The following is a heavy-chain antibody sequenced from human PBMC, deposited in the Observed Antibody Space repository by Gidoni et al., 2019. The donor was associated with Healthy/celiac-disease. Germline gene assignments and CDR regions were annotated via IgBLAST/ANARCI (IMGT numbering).Heavy chain of an antibody. CDR3: ARGLEPDLIDY. Sequence: QVQLPESGPALAKPSETLSLTCTVSGYSSSSGYYWGWIRQPPGKGLEWIGSIYHSGSTYYNPSLKSRVTISVDTSKNQFYLKLSSVTAADTAVYYCARGLEPDLIDYWGQGTLVTVSS. J-gene: IGHJ4*02. CDR2: IYHSGST. V-gene: IGHV4-38-2*02. CDR1: GYSSSSGYY.